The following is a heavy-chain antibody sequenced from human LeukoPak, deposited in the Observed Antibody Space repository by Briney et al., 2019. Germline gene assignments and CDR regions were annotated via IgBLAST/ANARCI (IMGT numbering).Heavy chain of an antibody. J-gene: IGHJ4*02. Sequence: SETLSLTCTVSGYSISSGYYWGWIRQPPGKGLEWIGSIYHSGSTYYNPSLKSRVTISVDTSKNQFSLKLSSVTAADTAVYYCARVDGSGPYRIDYWGQGTLVTVSS. D-gene: IGHD3-10*01. V-gene: IGHV4-38-2*02. CDR3: ARVDGSGPYRIDY. CDR1: GYSISSGYY. CDR2: IYHSGST.